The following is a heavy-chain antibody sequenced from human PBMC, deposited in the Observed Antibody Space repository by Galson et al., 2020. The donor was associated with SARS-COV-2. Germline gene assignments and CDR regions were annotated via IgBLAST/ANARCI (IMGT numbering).Heavy chain of an antibody. Sequence: SETLSLTCNVSGYSVNSGYYWVWIRQPPGKGLEWIGSIYHGGNTHYNTSLESRVTISVDTSKSQFSLNLRSVTASDTAVYFCAMDSSGCFKGDGGIDFWGRGTLVTVSS. J-gene: IGHJ4*02. CDR1: GYSVNSGYY. CDR2: IYHGGNT. CDR3: AMDSSGCFKGDGGIDF. V-gene: IGHV4-38-2*02. D-gene: IGHD3-22*01.